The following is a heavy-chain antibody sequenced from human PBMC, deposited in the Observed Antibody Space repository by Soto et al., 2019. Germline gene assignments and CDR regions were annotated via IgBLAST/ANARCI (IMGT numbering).Heavy chain of an antibody. CDR1: GGTFSSYA. J-gene: IGHJ4*02. D-gene: IGHD3-22*01. CDR3: ASLIRDSSGSDF. CDR2: IIPIFGTA. V-gene: IGHV1-69*01. Sequence: QVQLVQSGAEVKKPGSSVKVSCNASGGTFSSYAISWVRQAPGQGLEWMGGIIPIFGTANYAQKFQGRVTITADESTSTASMELSSLRSEDTAVYYCASLIRDSSGSDFLGQGTLVTVSS.